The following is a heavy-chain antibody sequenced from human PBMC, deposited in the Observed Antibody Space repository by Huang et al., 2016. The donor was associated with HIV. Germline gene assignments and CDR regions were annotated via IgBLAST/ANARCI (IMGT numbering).Heavy chain of an antibody. CDR1: GGTFSSYA. CDR2: IIPVFDTV. J-gene: IGHJ4*02. V-gene: IGHV1-69*01. D-gene: IGHD1-20*01. Sequence: QVHLVQAGAEVKKPGSSVKVSCRASGGTFSSYAISWVRQAPGQGLEWMGGIIPVFDTVNYAQKFQGRVTISAEEPTTTAYIEVKSLKSDDTAIYYCARELSHFSAVTATRDRGLDYWGQGTLVAVTS. CDR3: ARELSHFSAVTATRDRGLDY.